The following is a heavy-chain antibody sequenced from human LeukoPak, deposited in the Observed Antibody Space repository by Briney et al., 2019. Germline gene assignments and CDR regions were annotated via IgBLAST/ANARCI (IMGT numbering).Heavy chain of an antibody. J-gene: IGHJ4*02. Sequence: SETLSLTCAVYGGSFSGYYWSWIRLPPGKGLEWIGEINHSGSTNYNPSLKSRVTISVDTSKNQFSLKLSSVTAADTAVYYCARSCIAVAGNRESFDYWGQGTLVTVSS. CDR2: INHSGST. CDR1: GGSFSGYY. D-gene: IGHD6-19*01. V-gene: IGHV4-34*01. CDR3: ARSCIAVAGNRESFDY.